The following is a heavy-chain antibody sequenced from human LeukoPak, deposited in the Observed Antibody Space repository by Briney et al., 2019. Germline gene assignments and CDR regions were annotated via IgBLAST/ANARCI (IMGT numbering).Heavy chain of an antibody. D-gene: IGHD2-15*01. CDR1: GLTFSSYA. CDR2: ISGSGDNT. CDR3: AKAGWNY. J-gene: IGHJ4*02. V-gene: IGHV3-23*01. Sequence: GGSLRLSCAASGLTFSSYAMCWVRQAPGKGLEWVSVISGSGDNTYYADSVKGRFTISRDNSKNTLYLQMNSLRAEDTAVYYCAKAGWNYWGQGTLVTVSS.